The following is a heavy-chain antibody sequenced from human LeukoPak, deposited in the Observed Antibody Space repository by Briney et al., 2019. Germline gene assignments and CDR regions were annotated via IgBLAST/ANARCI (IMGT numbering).Heavy chain of an antibody. CDR1: GGTFSRYT. J-gene: IGHJ4*02. V-gene: IGHV1-69*13. CDR3: AILSRGYSGYDLGY. Sequence: SVKVSCKASGGTFSRYTISWVRQAPGQGLEWMGGIIPIFGTANYAQKFQGRVTITADESTSTAYMELSSLRSEDTAVYYCAILSRGYSGYDLGYWGQGTLVTVSS. D-gene: IGHD5-12*01. CDR2: IIPIFGTA.